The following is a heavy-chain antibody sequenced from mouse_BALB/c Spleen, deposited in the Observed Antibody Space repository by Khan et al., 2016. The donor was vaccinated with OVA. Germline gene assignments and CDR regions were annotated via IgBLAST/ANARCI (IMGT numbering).Heavy chain of an antibody. Sequence: EVQLQESGPGLVKPSQSLSLTCTVNGYSITSNYAWNWIRQFPGNKLEWMGYISYSGSTNYNPSLKSRLYITRDTSKNQFFLLLHSVTTEDSATYYCARGNYYGYALDYLGQGTSVTVSS. V-gene: IGHV3-2*02. CDR2: ISYSGST. D-gene: IGHD1-1*01. J-gene: IGHJ4*01. CDR1: GYSITSNYA. CDR3: ARGNYYGYALDY.